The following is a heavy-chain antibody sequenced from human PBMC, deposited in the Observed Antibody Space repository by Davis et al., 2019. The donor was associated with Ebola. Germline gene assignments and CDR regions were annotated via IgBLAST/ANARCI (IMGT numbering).Heavy chain of an antibody. CDR2: ISSNGGST. Sequence: GESLKIPCSASGFTFSSYAMHWVRQAPGKGLEYVSAISSNGGSTYYADSVKGRFTISRDNSKNTLYLQMSSLRAEDTAVYYCARRTVPAAKDWGQGTLVTVSS. D-gene: IGHD2-2*01. CDR3: ARRTVPAAKD. CDR1: GFTFSSYA. J-gene: IGHJ4*02. V-gene: IGHV3-64D*08.